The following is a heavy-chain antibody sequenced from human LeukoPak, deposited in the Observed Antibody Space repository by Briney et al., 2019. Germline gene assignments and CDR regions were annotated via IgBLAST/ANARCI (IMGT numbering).Heavy chain of an antibody. CDR1: VGSISSSSYF. CDR3: PRPSYNSNDAWSDP. CDR2: IYYSGSP. V-gene: IGHV4-39*02. J-gene: IGHJ5*02. D-gene: IGHD1-1*01. Sequence: SETLSLTCTVSVGSISSSSYFWGWIRQPPGKGLEWIGSIYYSGSPYYNPSLKRPVTISPDTSKNHYSLKLSSVTAPDTAVYYCPRPSYNSNDAWSDPSGQATLVTVSS.